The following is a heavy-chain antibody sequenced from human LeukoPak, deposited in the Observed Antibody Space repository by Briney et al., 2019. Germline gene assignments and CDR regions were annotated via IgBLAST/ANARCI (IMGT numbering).Heavy chain of an antibody. J-gene: IGHJ6*02. CDR1: GVTLSSYW. V-gene: IGHV3-7*01. Sequence: GGSLRLSCAASGVTLSSYWMSWVRHAPGKGLEWVSNIKQDVSEKYYVDSVKGRFRISRDNAKNSLYLQMNSVRAEDTAVYYCARAVLAYYYYGMDVWGQGTTVTVSS. CDR2: IKQDVSEK. CDR3: ARAVLAYYYYGMDV.